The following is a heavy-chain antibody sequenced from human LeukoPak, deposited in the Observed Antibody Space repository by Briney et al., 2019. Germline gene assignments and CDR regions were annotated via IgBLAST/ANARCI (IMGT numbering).Heavy chain of an antibody. CDR3: ARVFIQYYYDSSGYNAFDI. CDR2: INPNSGGT. J-gene: IGHJ3*02. CDR1: GYTFTGHY. V-gene: IGHV1-2*02. Sequence: ASVKVSCKASGYTFTGHYMHWVRQAPGQGLEWMGCINPNSGGTNYAQQFQGRVTMTRDTSISTAYVELSRLRSDDTAVYYCARVFIQYYYDSSGYNAFDIWGQGTMVTVSS. D-gene: IGHD3-22*01.